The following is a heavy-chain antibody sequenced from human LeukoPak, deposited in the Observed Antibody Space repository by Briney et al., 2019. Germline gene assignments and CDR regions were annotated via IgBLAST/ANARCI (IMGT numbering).Heavy chain of an antibody. D-gene: IGHD6-19*01. Sequence: SETLSLTCTVSGGSISSYYWSWIRQPPGKGLEWIGYIYYSGSTNYNPSLKSRVTISVDTSKNQFSLKLSSVTAADTAVYYCAREYSSGWFYFDYWGQGTLVTVSS. V-gene: IGHV4-59*01. CDR1: GGSISSYY. J-gene: IGHJ4*02. CDR3: AREYSSGWFYFDY. CDR2: IYYSGST.